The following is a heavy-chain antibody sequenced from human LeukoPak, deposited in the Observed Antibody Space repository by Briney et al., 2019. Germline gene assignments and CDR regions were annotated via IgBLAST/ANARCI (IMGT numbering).Heavy chain of an antibody. CDR3: ARDRDYDYLDY. Sequence: PGGSLRLSCAASGFTFSSNGMHWVRQAPGKGLEWVAVIWYDGSNKYCADSVKGRFTISRDSSKNTLYLQMNILRAEDTAVYYCARDRDYDYLDYWGQGTLVTVSS. D-gene: IGHD5-12*01. J-gene: IGHJ4*02. CDR2: IWYDGSNK. CDR1: GFTFSSNG. V-gene: IGHV3-33*08.